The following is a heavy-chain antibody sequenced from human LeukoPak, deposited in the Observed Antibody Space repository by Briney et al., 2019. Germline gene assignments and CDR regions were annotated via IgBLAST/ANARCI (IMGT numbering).Heavy chain of an antibody. CDR1: GGSISSYY. CDR2: IYTSGST. D-gene: IGHD3-10*01. V-gene: IGHV4-4*07. Sequence: PSETLSLTCTVSGGSISSYYWSWIRQPAGKGLEWIGRIYTSGSTNYNPSLKSRVTMSVDTSKNQFSLKLSSVTAADTAVYYCARDRLVRGVIGRYWFDPWGQGTLVTVSS. CDR3: ARDRLVRGVIGRYWFDP. J-gene: IGHJ5*02.